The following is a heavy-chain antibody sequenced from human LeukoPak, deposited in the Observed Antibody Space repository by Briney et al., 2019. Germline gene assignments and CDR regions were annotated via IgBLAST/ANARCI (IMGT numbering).Heavy chain of an antibody. D-gene: IGHD3-22*01. CDR2: IYYSGST. J-gene: IGHJ4*02. V-gene: IGHV4-39*01. CDR1: GGSISSSSYY. CDR3: ARPYDSSGYWDY. Sequence: SETLSLTCTVSGGSISSSSYYWGWXRXPPGKGXEWIGSIYYSGSTYYNPSLKSRVTISVDTSKNQFSLKLSSVTAADTAVYYCARPYDSSGYWDYWGQGTLVTVSS.